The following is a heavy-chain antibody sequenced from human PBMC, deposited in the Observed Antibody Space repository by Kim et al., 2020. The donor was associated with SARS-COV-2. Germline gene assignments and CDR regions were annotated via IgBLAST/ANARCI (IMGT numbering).Heavy chain of an antibody. D-gene: IGHD6-13*01. CDR2: ISGSGGST. Sequence: GGSLRLSCAASGFTFSSYAMSWVRQAPGKGLEWVSAISGSGGSTYYADSVKGRFTISRDNSKNTLYLQMNSLRAEDTAVYYCAARRQQLDYFDYWGQGTLVTVSS. CDR3: AARRQQLDYFDY. J-gene: IGHJ4*02. CDR1: GFTFSSYA. V-gene: IGHV3-23*01.